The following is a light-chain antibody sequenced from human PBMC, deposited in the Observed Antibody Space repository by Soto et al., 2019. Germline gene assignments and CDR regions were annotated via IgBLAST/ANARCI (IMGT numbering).Light chain of an antibody. Sequence: DIQMTQSPSALXACVVDRVTXSFRASHNIRGYLNWYQQKPGKAPKLLIYAASSLQSGIPSRFSGSGSETDFTLTISSLQPEDFATYYCQQSYSTPWTFGQGTKVDIK. CDR3: QQSYSTPWT. J-gene: IGKJ1*01. CDR1: HNIRGY. CDR2: AAS. V-gene: IGKV1-39*01.